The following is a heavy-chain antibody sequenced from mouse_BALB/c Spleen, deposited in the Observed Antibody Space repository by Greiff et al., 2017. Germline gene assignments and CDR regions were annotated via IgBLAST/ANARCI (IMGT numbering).Heavy chain of an antibody. CDR3: ARNHYVYDVWYFDV. CDR2: ISTYYGDA. V-gene: IGHV1S137*01. D-gene: IGHD2-2*01. J-gene: IGHJ1*01. Sequence: VMLVESGAELVRPGVSVKISCKGSGYTFTDYAMHWVKQSHAKSLEWIGVISTYYGDASYNQKFKGKATMTVDKSSSTAYMELARLTSEDSAIYYCARNHYVYDVWYFDVWGAGTTVTVSS. CDR1: GYTFTDYA.